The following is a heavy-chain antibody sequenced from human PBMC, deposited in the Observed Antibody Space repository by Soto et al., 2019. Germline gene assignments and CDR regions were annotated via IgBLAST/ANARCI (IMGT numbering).Heavy chain of an antibody. J-gene: IGHJ4*03. D-gene: IGHD2-15*01. CDR2: IYWDDDK. V-gene: IGHV2-5*02. CDR1: GFSLSTSGVG. Sequence: QITLKESGPTLVKPTQTLTLTCTFSGFSLSTSGVGVGWIRQPPGKALEWLALIYWDDDKRYSPSLKSRLAITKHQYKIKVVLKMTNMDPVDTATYYCAHSFDCSCGSCSSNFDYWGQGPLVTVSS. CDR3: AHSFDCSCGSCSSNFDY.